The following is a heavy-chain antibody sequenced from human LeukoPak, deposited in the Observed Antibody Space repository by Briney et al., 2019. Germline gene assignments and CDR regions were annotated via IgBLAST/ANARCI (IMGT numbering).Heavy chain of an antibody. CDR3: ARGYYYGSLSGMDV. V-gene: IGHV4-30-2*01. J-gene: IGHJ6*04. Sequence: SQTLSLTCAVSGGSISSGGYSWRWLRQPPGKGLELIAYIYHSGSTYYNQSLNSRTTISVDRSKNQFSLKLSSVTAADKAVYYCARGYYYGSLSGMDVWGKGTTVTVSS. CDR2: IYHSGST. CDR1: GGSISSGGYS. D-gene: IGHD3-10*01.